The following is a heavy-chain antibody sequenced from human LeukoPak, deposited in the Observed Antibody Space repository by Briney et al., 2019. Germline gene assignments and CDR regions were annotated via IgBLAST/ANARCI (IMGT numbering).Heavy chain of an antibody. J-gene: IGHJ4*02. Sequence: SETLSLTCAVYGGSFSGYYWSWIRQPPGKGLEWIGEINHSGSTNYNPSLKSRVTISVDTSKNQFSLKLSSVTAADTAEYYCARAGIAAAGGLPPDKYYFDYWGQGTLVTVSS. CDR1: GGSFSGYY. D-gene: IGHD6-13*01. CDR3: ARAGIAAAGGLPPDKYYFDY. CDR2: INHSGST. V-gene: IGHV4-34*01.